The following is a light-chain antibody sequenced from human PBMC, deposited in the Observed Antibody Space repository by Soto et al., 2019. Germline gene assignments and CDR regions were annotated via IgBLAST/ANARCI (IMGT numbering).Light chain of an antibody. Sequence: DIQXTXXXXXLXXXVXDRXXXXFRASQTISSWLAWYQQKPGKAPKLLIYKASTLKSGVPSRFSGSGSGTEFTLTISSLQPDDFATYYCQQYKSYWTFGQGTKVDNK. V-gene: IGKV1-5*03. CDR1: QTISSW. J-gene: IGKJ1*01. CDR2: KAS. CDR3: QQYKSYWT.